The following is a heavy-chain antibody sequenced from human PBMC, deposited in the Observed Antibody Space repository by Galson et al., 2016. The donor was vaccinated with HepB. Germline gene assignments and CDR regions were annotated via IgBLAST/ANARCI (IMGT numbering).Heavy chain of an antibody. CDR3: AAGTPWFGESNYYYYGMDV. D-gene: IGHD3-10*01. V-gene: IGHV1-58*01. CDR2: IVVGSGNT. Sequence: SVKVSCKASGFTFTSSAVQWVRQARGQRLEWIGWIVVGSGNTNYAQKFQERVTITRDMSTSTAYMELSSLRSEDTAVYYCAAGTPWFGESNYYYYGMDVWGQGTTGTVSS. CDR1: GFTFTSSA. J-gene: IGHJ6*02.